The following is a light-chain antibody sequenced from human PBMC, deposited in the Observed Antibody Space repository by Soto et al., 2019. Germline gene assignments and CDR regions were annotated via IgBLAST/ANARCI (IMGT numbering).Light chain of an antibody. CDR1: SSDVGGYNY. CDR3: SSYAGSDNVV. J-gene: IGLJ2*01. V-gene: IGLV2-8*01. Sequence: QSALTQPPSASGSPGQSVTISCTGTSSDVGGYNYVSWYQQHPGKAPKLVIYAVSARPSGVPDRFSGSKSGNTASLTVSGLQAEDEADYYCSSYAGSDNVVFGGGTQLTVL. CDR2: AVS.